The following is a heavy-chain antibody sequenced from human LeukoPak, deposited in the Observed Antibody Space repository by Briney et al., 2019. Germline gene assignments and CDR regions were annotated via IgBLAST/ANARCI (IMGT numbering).Heavy chain of an antibody. Sequence: SVKVSCKASGGTFSSYAISWVRQAPGQGLEWMGGIIPIFGTENYAQKFQGRVTINADETTRTDYMEMSSLRSEDTAVYYCAREEDFWSGYYGWGQGTLVTVSS. D-gene: IGHD3-3*01. CDR3: AREEDFWSGYYG. V-gene: IGHV1-69*13. CDR2: IIPIFGTE. J-gene: IGHJ4*02. CDR1: GGTFSSYA.